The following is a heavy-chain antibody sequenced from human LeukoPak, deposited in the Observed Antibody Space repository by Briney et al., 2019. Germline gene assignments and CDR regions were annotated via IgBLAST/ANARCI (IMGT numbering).Heavy chain of an antibody. D-gene: IGHD2-21*02. V-gene: IGHV4-61*01. CDR1: GGSISSSSYY. J-gene: IGHJ4*02. CDR2: IYYSVST. Sequence: PSETLSLTCTVSGGSISSSSYYWSCIRQPPGKGLEWIGYIYYSVSTNYNPSLKSRVTISVDMSKNQFSLNLSPVTAADTAVYYCARVDGGDYPHFDYWGQGTLVTVSS. CDR3: ARVDGGDYPHFDY.